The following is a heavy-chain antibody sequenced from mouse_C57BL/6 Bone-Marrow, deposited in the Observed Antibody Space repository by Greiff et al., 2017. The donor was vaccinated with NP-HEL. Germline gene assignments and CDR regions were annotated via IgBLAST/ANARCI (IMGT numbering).Heavy chain of an antibody. CDR1: GYSITSGYY. J-gene: IGHJ3*01. V-gene: IGHV3-6*01. D-gene: IGHD2-3*01. Sequence: VQLQQSGPGLVKPSQSLSLTCSVTGYSITSGYYWNWIRQFPGNKLEWMGYISYDGSNNYNPSLKNRISITRDTSKNQFFLKLNSVTTEDTATYYCARDDDGCAYWGQGTLVTVSA. CDR3: ARDDDGCAY. CDR2: ISYDGSN.